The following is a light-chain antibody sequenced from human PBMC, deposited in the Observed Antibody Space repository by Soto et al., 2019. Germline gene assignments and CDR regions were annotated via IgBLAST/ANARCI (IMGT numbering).Light chain of an antibody. V-gene: IGKV1-9*01. CDR3: QQCYMGWT. CDR1: QGISSY. Sequence: DIQLTQSPSFLSASVGDRVTSTCRASQGISSYLAWYQQKPGKAPKLLIYAASTLQSGVPSRFSGSGSGTEFTLSISSLQPEDLGTYYCQQCYMGWTFGQGTKVDIK. J-gene: IGKJ1*01. CDR2: AAS.